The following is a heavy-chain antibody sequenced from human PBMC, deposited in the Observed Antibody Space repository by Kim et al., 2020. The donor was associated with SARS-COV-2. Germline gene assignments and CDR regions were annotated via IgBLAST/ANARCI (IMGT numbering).Heavy chain of an antibody. CDR2: IHFSGAT. Sequence: SETLSLICSVSAYSISSNSYYWGWIRQPPGKGLEWIGTIHFSGATYYNPSLKSRATVSLDTSKNQFSLKLRSVTAADKAIYYCARDTPAPRKAGDAMEVWGQGTTVTVSS. D-gene: IGHD2-2*01. V-gene: IGHV4-39*07. CDR1: AYSISSNSYY. J-gene: IGHJ6*02. CDR3: ARDTPAPRKAGDAMEV.